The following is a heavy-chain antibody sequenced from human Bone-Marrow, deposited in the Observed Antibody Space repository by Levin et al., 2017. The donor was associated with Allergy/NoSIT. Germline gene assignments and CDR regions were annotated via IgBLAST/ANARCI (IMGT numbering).Heavy chain of an antibody. J-gene: IGHJ4*02. CDR1: GSSISSGYY. CDR3: VRGQLDLGGFDS. CDR2: IDHTGNS. Sequence: SETLSLTCTVSGSSISSGYYWGWIRQPPGKGLEWIGSIDHTGNSYSKSSLKSRVIISVDASKDQISLRLTSASAADTAIYYCVRGQLDLGGFDSWGQGTLVTVSS. D-gene: IGHD1-1*01. V-gene: IGHV4-38-2*02.